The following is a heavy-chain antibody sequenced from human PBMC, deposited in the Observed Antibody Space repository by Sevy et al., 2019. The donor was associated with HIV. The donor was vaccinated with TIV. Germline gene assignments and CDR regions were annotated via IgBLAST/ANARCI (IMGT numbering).Heavy chain of an antibody. CDR2: ISGSSSYI. J-gene: IGHJ4*02. Sequence: GGSLRLSCAASGFTFNIYSMNWVRQAPGKGLEWVSSISGSSSYIFYADSVKGRFPISRDNAKNSLYLQMNSLRAEDTAVYYCARGRGDPRADCFDYWGQGTLVTVSS. CDR1: GFTFNIYS. V-gene: IGHV3-21*01. D-gene: IGHD2-21*02. CDR3: ARGRGDPRADCFDY.